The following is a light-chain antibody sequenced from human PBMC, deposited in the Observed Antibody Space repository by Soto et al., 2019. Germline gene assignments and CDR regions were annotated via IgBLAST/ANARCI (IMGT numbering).Light chain of an antibody. CDR2: AAS. CDR1: QGISNY. J-gene: IGKJ4*01. CDR3: QKYNSAPPLT. Sequence: DIQMTQSPSSLSASVGARVTITCRASQGISNYLAWYQQEPGKVPKLLIYAASTLQSGVPSRFSGSGSGTDFTLTISSLQPEDVATYYCQKYNSAPPLTFGGGTKVDIK. V-gene: IGKV1-27*01.